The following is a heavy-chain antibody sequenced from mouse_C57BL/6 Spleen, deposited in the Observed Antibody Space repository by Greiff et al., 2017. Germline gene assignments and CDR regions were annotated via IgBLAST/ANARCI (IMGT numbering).Heavy chain of an antibody. Sequence: EVKLEESGGGLVKPGGSLKLSCAASGFTFSSYAMSWVRQTPEKRLEWVATISDGGSYTYYPDNVKGRFTISRDNAKNNLYLQMSHLKSEDTAMYYCASYDPFAYWGQGTLVTVSA. D-gene: IGHD2-3*01. V-gene: IGHV5-4*03. CDR2: ISDGGSYT. J-gene: IGHJ3*01. CDR3: ASYDPFAY. CDR1: GFTFSSYA.